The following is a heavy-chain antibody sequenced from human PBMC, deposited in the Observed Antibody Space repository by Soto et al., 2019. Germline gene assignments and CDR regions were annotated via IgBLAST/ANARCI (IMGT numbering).Heavy chain of an antibody. D-gene: IGHD6-19*01. J-gene: IGHJ4*02. CDR1: GFTFSRNA. Sequence: GGSLRLSCSASGFTFSRNAMGWVRQAPGKGLEWVSAIIDDGGRAYYADSVKGRFTISRDNSKNTLSLQMNSLRAEDTAIYYCAKDKMEQWLVGGYFDYRGQGTQVTVSS. CDR2: IIDDGGRA. CDR3: AKDKMEQWLVGGYFDY. V-gene: IGHV3-23*01.